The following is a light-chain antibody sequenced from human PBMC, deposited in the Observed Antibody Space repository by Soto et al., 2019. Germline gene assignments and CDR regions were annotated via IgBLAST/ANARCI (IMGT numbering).Light chain of an antibody. Sequence: EIVMTQSPATLSVSPGERATLSCRAGQSVSSNLAWYQQKPGQAPRLLIYGASTSATGIPARFSGSGYGTESTLTISSLQYEDFAVYYCQQYNNWPRTFGQGTKVDIK. V-gene: IGKV3-15*01. CDR1: QSVSSN. J-gene: IGKJ1*01. CDR2: GAS. CDR3: QQYNNWPRT.